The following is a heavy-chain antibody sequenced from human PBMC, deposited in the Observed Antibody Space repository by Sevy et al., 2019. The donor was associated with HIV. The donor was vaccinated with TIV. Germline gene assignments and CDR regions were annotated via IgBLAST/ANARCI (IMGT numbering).Heavy chain of an antibody. CDR2: ISGRGGST. CDR3: AKAPPGHCSSGSCPRAYYYYGMDV. Sequence: LSLTCAASGFTFSSYAMNWVRQAPGKGLEWVSAISGRGGSTYYADSVEGRFTISRDNSKNTLYLQMNSLRVEDTAVYYCAKAPPGHCSSGSCPRAYYYYGMDVWGQGTTVTVSS. V-gene: IGHV3-23*01. CDR1: GFTFSSYA. D-gene: IGHD2-15*01. J-gene: IGHJ6*02.